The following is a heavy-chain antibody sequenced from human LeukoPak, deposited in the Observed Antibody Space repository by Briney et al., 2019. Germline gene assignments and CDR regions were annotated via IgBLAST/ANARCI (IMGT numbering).Heavy chain of an antibody. Sequence: PGGSLRLSCAASGFTFSTYAMSWVRQAPGKGLEWVSAISGSGGSTYNADSVKGRFTISRDNSKNTLYLQMNSLRAEDTAVYYCAKNPNCSSSSCYISPIDYWGQGTLVTVSS. CDR3: AKNPNCSSSSCYISPIDY. V-gene: IGHV3-23*01. CDR1: GFTFSTYA. J-gene: IGHJ4*02. CDR2: ISGSGGST. D-gene: IGHD2-2*02.